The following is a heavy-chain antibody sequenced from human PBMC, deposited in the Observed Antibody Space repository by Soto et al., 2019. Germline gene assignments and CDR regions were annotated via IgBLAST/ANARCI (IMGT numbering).Heavy chain of an antibody. V-gene: IGHV4-34*01. CDR3: ARGSPRYCSSTSCYDGPYYYMDV. J-gene: IGHJ6*03. Sequence: SETLSLTCAVYGGSFSGYYWSWIRQPPGKGLEWIGEINHSGSTNYNPSLKSRVTISVDTSKNQISLKMSSVTAADTVVYYCARGSPRYCSSTSCYDGPYYYMDVWGKGTTVTVSS. CDR2: INHSGST. D-gene: IGHD2-2*01. CDR1: GGSFSGYY.